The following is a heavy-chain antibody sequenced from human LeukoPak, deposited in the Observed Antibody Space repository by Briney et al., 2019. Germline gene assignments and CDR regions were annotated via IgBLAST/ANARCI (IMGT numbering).Heavy chain of an antibody. CDR1: GGSVTITYY. V-gene: IGHV4-39*01. CDR2: LYHSGNS. CDR3: TRHQTNFSGSGAPFDP. J-gene: IGHJ5*02. D-gene: IGHD3-10*01. Sequence: PSETLSLTCSVSGGSVTITYYWSWIRQPPGGGLEWIASLYHSGNSNYNPSLKSRVTMSVDTSKNQFSLQLTSMTAADTAIYYCTRHQTNFSGSGAPFDPWGQGTLVTVSS.